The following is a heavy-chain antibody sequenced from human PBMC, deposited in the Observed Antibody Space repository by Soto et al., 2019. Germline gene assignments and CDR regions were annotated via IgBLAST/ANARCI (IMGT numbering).Heavy chain of an antibody. J-gene: IGHJ4*02. D-gene: IGHD3-10*01. CDR2: IHYSGSS. CDR1: GDSIRSTMHY. Sequence: PSETLSLTCTVSGDSIRSTMHYWVWIRQPPGKVLEWIGSIHYSGSSDYNPSLKSRVTTSVDTSKNQFSLKLTSGTAADTAVYYCARHIRGVSGDYVHNWGRGTLVTVSS. V-gene: IGHV4-39*01. CDR3: ARHIRGVSGDYVHN.